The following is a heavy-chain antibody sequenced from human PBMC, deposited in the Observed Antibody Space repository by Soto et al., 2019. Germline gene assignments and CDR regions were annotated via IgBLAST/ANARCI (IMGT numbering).Heavy chain of an antibody. D-gene: IGHD2-21*01. J-gene: IGHJ4*02. CDR2: ISYDGSNK. CDR3: AKEFHSGNYFAY. CDR1: GFTFSSSG. V-gene: IGHV3-30*18. Sequence: AGSLRLSCAASGFTFSSSGMHWVRQAPGKGLEWVAVISYDGSNKFYADSVKGRFTISRDNFRNTLYLQMNSLRAEDTAVYYCAKEFHSGNYFAYWGQGTLVTVSS.